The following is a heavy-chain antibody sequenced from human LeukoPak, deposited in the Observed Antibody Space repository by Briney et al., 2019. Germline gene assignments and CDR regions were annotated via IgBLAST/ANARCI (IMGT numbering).Heavy chain of an antibody. D-gene: IGHD3-3*01. CDR1: GGSISSSSYY. J-gene: IGHJ4*02. V-gene: IGHV4-39*01. Sequence: SETLSLTCTVSGGSISSSSYYWGWIRQPPGKGLEWIGSIYYSGCTYYNPSLKSRVTISVDTSKNQFSLKLSSVTAADTAVYYCARLYDFWSGYYLDYWGQGTLVTVSS. CDR2: IYYSGCT. CDR3: ARLYDFWSGYYLDY.